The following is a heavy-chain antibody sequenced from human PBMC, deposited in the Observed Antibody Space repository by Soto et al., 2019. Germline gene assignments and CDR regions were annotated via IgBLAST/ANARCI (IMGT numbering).Heavy chain of an antibody. Sequence: PGESLKISCKGSGYSFTSYWIGWVRQMPGKGLECMGIIYPGDSDTRYSPSFQSQGTISADKSISKAYQQWNSLKASNTAKYYCAFVGVRGVITRTRDYYGMDVWGQGTTVTVSS. J-gene: IGHJ6*02. V-gene: IGHV5-51*01. CDR1: GYSFTSYW. CDR3: AFVGVRGVITRTRDYYGMDV. CDR2: IYPGDSDT. D-gene: IGHD3-10*01.